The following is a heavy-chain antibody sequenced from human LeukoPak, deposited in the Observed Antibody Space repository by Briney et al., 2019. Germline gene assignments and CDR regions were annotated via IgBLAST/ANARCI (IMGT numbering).Heavy chain of an antibody. CDR1: GFTFSSYA. D-gene: IGHD1-26*01. CDR2: ISGSGGST. CDR3: ARDFRWELLPTDDY. J-gene: IGHJ4*01. V-gene: IGHV3-23*01. Sequence: GGSLRLSCAASGFTFSSYAMSWVRQAPGKGLEWVSAISGSGGSTYYADSVKGRFTIPRDNSKNTLYLQMNSLRAEDTAVYYCARDFRWELLPTDDYWGQGTLVTVSS.